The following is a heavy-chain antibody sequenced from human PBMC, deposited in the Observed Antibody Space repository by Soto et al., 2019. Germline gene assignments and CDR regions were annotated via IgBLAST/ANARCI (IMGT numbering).Heavy chain of an antibody. J-gene: IGHJ1*01. CDR2: VSSDGNRK. CDR1: GFIFSGYV. CDR3: AREDESSGHAWTFQP. Sequence: QVLLVESGGGVVQPGRSLRLSCAASGFIFSGYVMHWVRLAPGKGLEWVAGVSSDGNRKHYPDSVKGRFTISRDNSKNTLLLEMDSLSVEDTAVYYCAREDESSGHAWTFQPWGQGTLVTVSS. V-gene: IGHV3-30*03. D-gene: IGHD3-22*01.